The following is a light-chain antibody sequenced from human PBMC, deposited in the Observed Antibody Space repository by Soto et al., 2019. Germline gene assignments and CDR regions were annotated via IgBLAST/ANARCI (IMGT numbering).Light chain of an antibody. CDR1: QIISSY. CDR3: QQPGNWPLT. J-gene: IGKJ4*01. V-gene: IGKV3-11*01. CDR2: DAS. Sequence: ETVLTQSPATLSLSPGERATLSCRASQIISSYLAWYQQKPGQAPRLLIYDASDTAAGIPARFSGSGSGTDFTLAISSQEPEDVAVDFCQQPGNWPLTFGGGTKVELK.